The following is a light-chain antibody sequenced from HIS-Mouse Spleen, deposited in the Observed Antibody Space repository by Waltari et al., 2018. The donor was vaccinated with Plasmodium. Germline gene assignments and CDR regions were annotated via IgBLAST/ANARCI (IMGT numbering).Light chain of an antibody. V-gene: IGLV2-8*01. CDR1: SSDVGGYNY. J-gene: IGLJ2*01. Sequence: QSALTQPPSASGSPGQSVTISCTGTSSDVGGYNYVSWYQQHPGKAPKLMISEVSKQPSGGPARFSGSKSGNTASLTVAGLQAEDEADYYCSSYAGSNNLVFGGGTKLTVL. CDR2: EVS. CDR3: SSYAGSNNLV.